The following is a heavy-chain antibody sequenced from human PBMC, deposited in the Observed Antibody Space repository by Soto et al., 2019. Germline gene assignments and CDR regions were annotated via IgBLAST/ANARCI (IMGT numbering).Heavy chain of an antibody. J-gene: IGHJ6*02. CDR1: GLTFSSYA. CDR2: ISYDGSNK. V-gene: IGHV3-30-3*01. Sequence: QVQLVESGGGGVQPGRSLRLSCAASGLTFSSYAMHWVRQAPGKGLGWVEVISYDGSNKYYADSVKGRFTISRDNSKNTLYLQMNSLRAEDTAVYYCASAPATVTKGMDVWGQGTTVTVSS. CDR3: ASAPATVTKGMDV. D-gene: IGHD4-17*01.